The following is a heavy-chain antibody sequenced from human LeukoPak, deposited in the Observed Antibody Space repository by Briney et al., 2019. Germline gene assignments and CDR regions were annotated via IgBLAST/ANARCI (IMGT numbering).Heavy chain of an antibody. CDR1: GYTFTSYG. CDR2: ISAYNGNT. Sequence: ASVKVSCKASGYTFTSYGISWVRQAPGQGLEWMGWISAYNGNTNYAQKFQGRVTITADESTSTAYMELSSLRSEDTAVYYCARDPRNLNWFDPWGQGTLVTVSS. V-gene: IGHV1-18*01. J-gene: IGHJ5*02. CDR3: ARDPRNLNWFDP.